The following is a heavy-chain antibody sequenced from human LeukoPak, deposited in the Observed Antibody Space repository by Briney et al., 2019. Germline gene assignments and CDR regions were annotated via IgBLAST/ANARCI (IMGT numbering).Heavy chain of an antibody. CDR1: GFTFSSYD. CDR2: IGTAGDT. D-gene: IGHD1-26*01. Sequence: PGGSLRLSCAASGFTFSSYDMHWVRQATGKGLEWVSAIGTAGDTYYPGSVKGRFTISRENAKNSLYLQMNSLRAGDTAVYYCARADGSYGTFDYWGQGTLVTVSS. V-gene: IGHV3-13*01. CDR3: ARADGSYGTFDY. J-gene: IGHJ4*02.